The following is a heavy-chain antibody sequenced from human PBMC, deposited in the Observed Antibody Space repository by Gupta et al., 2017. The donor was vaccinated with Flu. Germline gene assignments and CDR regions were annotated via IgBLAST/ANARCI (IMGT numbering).Heavy chain of an antibody. V-gene: IGHV1-18*01. CDR2: ISAYNGNT. J-gene: IGHJ2*01. CDR3: VRDRPHLLVGRYFDL. CDR1: GDTFTNYG. Sequence: QVQLVQSGAEVKKTGASVKVSCKASGDTFTNYGFSWVRQAPGQGLEWMGWISAYNGNTDYAQKFQGRVTMTTDTSTSTAYMELRSLRSDDTAVYYCVRDRPHLLVGRYFDLWGRGTLVTVSS. D-gene: IGHD6-13*01.